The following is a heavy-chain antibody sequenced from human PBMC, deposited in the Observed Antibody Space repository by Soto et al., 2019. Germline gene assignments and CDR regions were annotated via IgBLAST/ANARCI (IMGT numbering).Heavy chain of an antibody. J-gene: IGHJ5*02. Sequence: GGSLRLCYIVSGFTFSSYGIHWVRQAPGKGLEWVAYISSNRSKTNYADSVKGRFTISRDNSKNTLYLQMNSLRDEDTAVYYCAREGGSLNWFDPWGQGTLVTVSS. CDR1: GFTFSSYG. CDR3: AREGGSLNWFDP. CDR2: ISSNRSKT. D-gene: IGHD1-26*01. V-gene: IGHV3-30*03.